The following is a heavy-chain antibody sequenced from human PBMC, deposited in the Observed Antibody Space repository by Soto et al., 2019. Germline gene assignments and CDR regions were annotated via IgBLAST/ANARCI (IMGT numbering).Heavy chain of an antibody. V-gene: IGHV3-33*01. Sequence: GGSLRLSCAASGFTFSSYGMHWVRQAPGKGLEWVAVIWYDGSNKYYADSVKGRFTISRDNSKNTLYLQMNSLRAEDTAVYYCARVEGIYYYYMDVWGKGTTVTVSS. J-gene: IGHJ6*03. D-gene: IGHD3-3*01. CDR2: IWYDGSNK. CDR3: ARVEGIYYYYMDV. CDR1: GFTFSSYG.